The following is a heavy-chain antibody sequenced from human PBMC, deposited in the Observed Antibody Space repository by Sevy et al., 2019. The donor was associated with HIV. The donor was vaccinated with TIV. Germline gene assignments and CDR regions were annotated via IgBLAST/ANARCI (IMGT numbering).Heavy chain of an antibody. J-gene: IGHJ4*02. CDR3: VTANTWQDY. Sequence: GGSLRLSCAASGFTFSSYWMHWVRQAPGKGPVWVSGVNSNGSSTSYADSVKGRFTMSRDSAKNTLYLQMNILSAEDTAGYFCVTANTWQDYWGQGTLVTVSS. CDR2: VNSNGSST. CDR1: GFTFSSYW. V-gene: IGHV3-74*01. D-gene: IGHD2-21*02.